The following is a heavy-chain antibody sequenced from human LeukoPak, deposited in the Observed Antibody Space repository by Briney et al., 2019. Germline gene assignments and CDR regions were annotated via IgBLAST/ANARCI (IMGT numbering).Heavy chain of an antibody. J-gene: IGHJ4*02. CDR2: ISGSGDNT. D-gene: IGHD1-1*01. V-gene: IGHV3-23*01. CDR1: GFIFYNYA. CDR3: AKTDRTRGVGAG. Sequence: GGSLRLSCAASGFIFYNYAMSWVRQAPGKGLEWVSSISGSGDNTYYADSVKGRFTISRDVSTNTMYLQMNSLRAEDTAVYYCAKTDRTRGVGAGWGQGTLVTVSS.